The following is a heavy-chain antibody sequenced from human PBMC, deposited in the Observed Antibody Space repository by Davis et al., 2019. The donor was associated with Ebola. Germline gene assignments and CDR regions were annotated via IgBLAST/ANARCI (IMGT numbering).Heavy chain of an antibody. J-gene: IGHJ6*02. CDR1: GFTVSSNY. CDR2: IYSGGST. CDR3: ARDTQQQLGVLYYYYYGMDV. Sequence: GESLKISCAASGFTVSSNYMSWVRQAPGKGLEGVSVIYSGGSTYYADSVKGRFTISRDNSKNTLYLQMNSLRAEDTAVYYCARDTQQQLGVLYYYYYGMDVWGQGTTVTVSS. D-gene: IGHD6-13*01. V-gene: IGHV3-53*05.